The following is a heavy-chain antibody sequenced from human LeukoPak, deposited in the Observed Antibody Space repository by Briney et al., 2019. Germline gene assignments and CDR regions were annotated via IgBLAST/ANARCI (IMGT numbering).Heavy chain of an antibody. D-gene: IGHD3-10*01. V-gene: IGHV4-59*01. J-gene: IGHJ4*02. CDR2: ISYSGTT. CDR1: GDSISRYY. CDR3: ARGDAGWFGENNYFDY. Sequence: SETLSLTCTVSGDSISRYYWTWIRQPPGKGLEWVGYISYSGTTNYNPSLKSRLTISVDTSKNQLSLKMSSVTAADTAVYFCARGDAGWFGENNYFDYWGQGTLVTVSS.